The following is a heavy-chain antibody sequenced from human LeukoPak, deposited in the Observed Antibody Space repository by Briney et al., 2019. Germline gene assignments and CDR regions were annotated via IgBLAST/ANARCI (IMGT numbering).Heavy chain of an antibody. D-gene: IGHD3-16*01. CDR3: AADDYYSYGSDSDWEPV. Sequence: PGGSLRLSCAVSGLKFNTYNMNWVRQVQGKGREGVSYISNNSHKFSYADSVKGRFTISRDNAKTSLYLQMKSLRVEDSALYYCAADDYYSYGSDSDWEPVWGQGTTVTVSS. CDR1: GLKFNTYN. J-gene: IGHJ3*01. CDR2: ISNNSHKF. V-gene: IGHV3-48*01.